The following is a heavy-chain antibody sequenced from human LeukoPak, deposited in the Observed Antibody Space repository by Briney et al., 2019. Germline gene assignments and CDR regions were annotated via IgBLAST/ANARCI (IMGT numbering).Heavy chain of an antibody. V-gene: IGHV3-23*01. CDR2: ISASSTTS. D-gene: IGHD4-17*01. CDR1: GFTFDSHA. J-gene: IGHJ4*02. Sequence: GGSLRLSCAASGFTFDSHAMNWVRQAPGKGLEWVSSISASSTTSNYADSVKGRFAISRENSKNTVYLQINNLRTEDTAIYYCAKPRTTVISPMDSWGQGTLVTVSS. CDR3: AKPRTTVISPMDS.